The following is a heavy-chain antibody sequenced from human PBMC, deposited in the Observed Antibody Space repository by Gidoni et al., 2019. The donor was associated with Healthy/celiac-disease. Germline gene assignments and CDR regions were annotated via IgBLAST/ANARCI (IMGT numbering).Heavy chain of an antibody. Sequence: QVQLQESGPGLVKPSQTLSLTCTVSGGSISSGSYYWCWIRQPAGKGLEWIGRIYTSGSTNYNPSLKSRVTISVDTSKNQFSLKLSSVTAADTAVYYCARVVSDYGSGSSHFDYWGQGTLVTVSS. CDR1: GGSISSGSYY. J-gene: IGHJ4*02. D-gene: IGHD3-10*01. V-gene: IGHV4-61*02. CDR3: ARVVSDYGSGSSHFDY. CDR2: IYTSGST.